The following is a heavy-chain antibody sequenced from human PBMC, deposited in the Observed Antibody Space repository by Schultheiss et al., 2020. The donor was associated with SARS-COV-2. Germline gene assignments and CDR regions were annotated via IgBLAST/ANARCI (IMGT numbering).Heavy chain of an antibody. D-gene: IGHD2-15*01. Sequence: SETLSLTCTVSGGSISSGDYYWSWIRQPPGKGLEWIGYIYHSGSTYYNPSLKSRVTISVDRSKNQFSLKLSSVTAADTAVYYCARSLGYCSGGSCYSDWFDPWGQGTLVTVSS. V-gene: IGHV4-30-4*01. CDR3: ARSLGYCSGGSCYSDWFDP. CDR1: GGSISSGDYY. CDR2: IYHSGST. J-gene: IGHJ5*02.